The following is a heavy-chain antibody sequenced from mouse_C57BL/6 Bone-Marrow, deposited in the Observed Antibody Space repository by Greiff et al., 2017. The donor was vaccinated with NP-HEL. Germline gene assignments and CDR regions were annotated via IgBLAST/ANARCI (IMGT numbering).Heavy chain of an antibody. V-gene: IGHV1-59*01. CDR3: ARRELWG. J-gene: IGHJ4*01. CDR2: IDPSDSYT. CDR1: GYTFTSYW. Sequence: QVQLQQPGAELVRPGTSVKLSCKASGYTFTSYWMHWVKQRPGQGLEWIGVIDPSDSYTNYNQKFKGKATLTVDPSSSTAYMQLSSLTSEDSAVYYCARRELWGWGQGTSVTVSS.